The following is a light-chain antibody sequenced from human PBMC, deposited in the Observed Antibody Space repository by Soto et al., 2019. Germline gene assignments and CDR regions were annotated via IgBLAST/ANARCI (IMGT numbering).Light chain of an antibody. Sequence: EIVLTQSPATLSLSPGERATLSCRASQSVSSYLAWYQQKPGQAPRLLIYDTSNRATGIPARFSGSGSGTDFTLTISSLDPEDFAVYYCQQRSNWPSTFGQGTRLEMK. CDR2: DTS. CDR3: QQRSNWPST. V-gene: IGKV3-11*01. CDR1: QSVSSY. J-gene: IGKJ5*01.